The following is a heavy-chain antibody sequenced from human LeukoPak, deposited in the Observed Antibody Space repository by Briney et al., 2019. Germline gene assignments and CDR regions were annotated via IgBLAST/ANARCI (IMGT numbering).Heavy chain of an antibody. CDR1: GGSFSGYY. Sequence: SETLSLTCAVYGGSFSGYYWSWIRQPPGKGLEGIGEINHSGSTNYNPSLTSRVTISVDTSKNQFSLKLSSVTAADTAVYYCARRSPSSDIVVVPAAIRSTNWFDPWGQGTLVTVSS. D-gene: IGHD2-2*02. V-gene: IGHV4-34*01. CDR2: INHSGST. CDR3: ARRSPSSDIVVVPAAIRSTNWFDP. J-gene: IGHJ5*02.